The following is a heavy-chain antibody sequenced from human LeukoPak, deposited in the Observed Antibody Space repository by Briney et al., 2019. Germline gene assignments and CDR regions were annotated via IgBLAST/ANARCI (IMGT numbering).Heavy chain of an antibody. J-gene: IGHJ3*02. CDR3: ARATIYCGGDCYQGALDI. D-gene: IGHD2-21*02. Sequence: NPSETLSLTCTVSGGSISSGDYYWSWIRQPPGKGLEWIGYIYYSGSTNYNPSLKSRVTISVDTSKNQFSLNLNSVTAADTAVYYCARATIYCGGDCYQGALDIWGQGTMVTVSS. CDR1: GGSISSGDYY. CDR2: IYYSGST. V-gene: IGHV4-61*08.